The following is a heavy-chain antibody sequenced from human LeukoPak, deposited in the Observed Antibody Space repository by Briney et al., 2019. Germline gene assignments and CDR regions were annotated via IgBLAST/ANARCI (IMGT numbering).Heavy chain of an antibody. CDR1: GYTFTSYG. Sequence: ASVKVSCKASGYTFTSYGISWVRQAPGQGLEWMGWITAYNDNTNYAQKLQGRVTMTTDTSTSTAYMELRSLRSDDTAVYYCARALLWFGEPSHIDYWGQGTLATASS. V-gene: IGHV1-18*01. CDR2: ITAYNDNT. J-gene: IGHJ4*02. D-gene: IGHD3-10*01. CDR3: ARALLWFGEPSHIDY.